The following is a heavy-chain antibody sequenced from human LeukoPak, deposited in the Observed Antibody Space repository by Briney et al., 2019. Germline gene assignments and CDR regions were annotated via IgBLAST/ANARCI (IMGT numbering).Heavy chain of an antibody. CDR3: ARGGYYDSSGYYFDY. Sequence: SETLFLTCAVYGGSFSGYYWSWIRQPPGKGLEWIGEINHSGSTNYNPSLKSRVTISVDTSKNQFSLKLSSVTAADTAVYYCARGGYYDSSGYYFDYWGQGTLVTVSS. CDR1: GGSFSGYY. D-gene: IGHD3-22*01. CDR2: INHSGST. J-gene: IGHJ4*02. V-gene: IGHV4-34*01.